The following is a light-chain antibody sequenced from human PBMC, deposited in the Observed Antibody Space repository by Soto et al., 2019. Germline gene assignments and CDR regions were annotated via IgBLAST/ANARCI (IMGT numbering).Light chain of an antibody. CDR3: QQYNSSPYS. CDR2: KAS. V-gene: IGKV1-5*03. Sequence: IQMTQSPSTLSASLGDRVTITCRASRSISTWLAWYQQKPGKTPKLLIYKASIVDNGVTSRFSGSGSGTEFTLTITSLQTDDLATYYCQQYNSSPYSFGQGTKLDIK. CDR1: RSISTW. J-gene: IGKJ2*01.